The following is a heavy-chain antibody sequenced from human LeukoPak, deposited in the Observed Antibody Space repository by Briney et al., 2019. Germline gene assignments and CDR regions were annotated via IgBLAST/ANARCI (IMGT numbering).Heavy chain of an antibody. CDR1: GFTFSSYA. D-gene: IGHD3-16*01. CDR3: AKDQAGGISDVVDY. Sequence: GGSLRLSCAASGFTFSSYAMSWVRQAPGKGLEWVSAISGSGGSTYYVDSVRGRFTISRDNSKNTLYLQMNSLRAEDTAVYYCAKDQAGGISDVVDYWGQGTLVTVSS. J-gene: IGHJ4*02. CDR2: ISGSGGST. V-gene: IGHV3-23*01.